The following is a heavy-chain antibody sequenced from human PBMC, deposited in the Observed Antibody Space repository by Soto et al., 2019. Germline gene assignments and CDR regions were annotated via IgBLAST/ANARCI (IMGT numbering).Heavy chain of an antibody. V-gene: IGHV3-21*01. CDR2: ISSSSSYI. D-gene: IGHD6-6*01. CDR3: ARGLAARPTLYYYYYGMDV. Sequence: EVQLVESGGGLVKPGGSLRLSCAASGFTFSSYSMNWIRQAPGKGLEWVSSISSSSSYIYYADSVKGRFTISRDNAKNSLYLQMNSLRAEDTAVYYCARGLAARPTLYYYYYGMDVWGQGSTFTVSS. CDR1: GFTFSSYS. J-gene: IGHJ6*02.